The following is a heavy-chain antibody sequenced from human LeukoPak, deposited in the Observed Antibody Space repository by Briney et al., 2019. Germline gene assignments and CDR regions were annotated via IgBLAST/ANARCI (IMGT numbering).Heavy chain of an antibody. CDR3: ARADHMSVAGIWDPDY. CDR2: ISAYNGNT. V-gene: IGHV1-18*01. CDR1: GYTFTSYG. J-gene: IGHJ4*02. Sequence: ASVKVSCKASGYTFTSYGISWVRQAPGQGLEWMGWISAYNGNTNYAQKLQGRVTMTTDTSTSTAYMELRSLRSDDTAVYYCARADHMSVAGIWDPDYWGQGTLVTVPS. D-gene: IGHD6-19*01.